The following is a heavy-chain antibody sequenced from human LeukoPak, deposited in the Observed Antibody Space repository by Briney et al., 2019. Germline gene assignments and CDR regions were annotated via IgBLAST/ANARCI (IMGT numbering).Heavy chain of an antibody. D-gene: IGHD6-25*01. J-gene: IGHJ4*02. CDR3: ARGIHSGAWLTDY. Sequence: GASVKVSCKASGYTFTNYAIHWVRQAPGRRLEWMGWSNGANGNTEYSPAFQGRVSITRDTSASTAYMELSSLSSEGMAIYYCARGIHSGAWLTDYWGQGTLVTVS. V-gene: IGHV1-3*02. CDR2: SNGANGNT. CDR1: GYTFTNYA.